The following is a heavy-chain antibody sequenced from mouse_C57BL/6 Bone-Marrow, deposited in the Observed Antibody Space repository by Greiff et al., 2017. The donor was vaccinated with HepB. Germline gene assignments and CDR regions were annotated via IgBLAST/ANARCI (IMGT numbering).Heavy chain of an antibody. CDR1: GFNIKDYY. J-gene: IGHJ2*01. CDR2: IDPEDGDT. D-gene: IGHD2-5*01. CDR3: TTRNSNYWCYFDY. V-gene: IGHV14-1*01. Sequence: EVNVVESGAELVRPGASVKLSCTASGFNIKDYYMHWVKQRPEQGLEWIGRIDPEDGDTEYAPKFQGKATMTADTSSNTAYLQLSSLTSEDTAVYYCTTRNSNYWCYFDYWGQGTTLTVSS.